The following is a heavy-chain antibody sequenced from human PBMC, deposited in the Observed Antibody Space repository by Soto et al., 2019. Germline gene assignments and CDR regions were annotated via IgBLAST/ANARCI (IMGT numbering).Heavy chain of an antibody. Sequence: QVQLQESGPGLVKPSQTLSLTCTVSGGSISSGGYYWSWIRQHPGKGLEWIGYIYYSESTYYNPSLKRRVTLSVDTAKNQFSLKLSSVTAADTAVYYCARGCGAGGRCYYYYGMDVWGQGTTVSVSS. CDR3: ARGCGAGGRCYYYYGMDV. V-gene: IGHV4-31*03. CDR2: IYYSEST. J-gene: IGHJ6*02. D-gene: IGHD2-15*01. CDR1: GGSISSGGYY.